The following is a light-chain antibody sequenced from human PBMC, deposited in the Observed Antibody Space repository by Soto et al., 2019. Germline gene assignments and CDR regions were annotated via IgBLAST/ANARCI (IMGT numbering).Light chain of an antibody. CDR3: CSYAGSYCYV. V-gene: IGLV2-11*01. Sequence: QSVLTHPLSVSWSPGHAVTISCTGTSSDVGGYNYVSWYQQHPGKAPKLMIYDVSKRPSGVPDRFSGSKSGNTASLTISGLQAEDEADYYCCSYAGSYCYVFGTGTKVTVL. J-gene: IGLJ1*01. CDR1: SSDVGGYNY. CDR2: DVS.